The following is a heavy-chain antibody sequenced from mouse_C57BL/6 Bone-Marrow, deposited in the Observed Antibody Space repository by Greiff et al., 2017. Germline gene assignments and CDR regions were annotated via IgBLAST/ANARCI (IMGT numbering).Heavy chain of an antibody. CDR2: IYPGDGDT. D-gene: IGHD4-1*01. Sequence: QVQLKESGPELVKPGASVKISCKASGYAFSSSWMNWVKQRPGKGLEWIGRIYPGDGDTNYNGKFKGKATLTADKSSSTAYMQLSSLTSEDSAVYFCARLELGRFAYWGQGTLVTVSA. CDR1: GYAFSSSW. CDR3: ARLELGRFAY. J-gene: IGHJ3*01. V-gene: IGHV1-82*01.